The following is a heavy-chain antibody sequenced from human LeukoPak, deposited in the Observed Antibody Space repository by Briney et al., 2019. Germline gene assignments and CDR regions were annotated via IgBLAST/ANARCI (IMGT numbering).Heavy chain of an antibody. CDR1: GGSISTTIYY. D-gene: IGHD6-13*01. V-gene: IGHV4-39*01. J-gene: IGHJ5*02. CDR3: ARVRYSSSWYVPNWFDP. CDR2: IYYSGTT. Sequence: SETLSLTCTVSGGSISTTIYYWAWIRQPPGTGLEWIGTIYYSGTTYYNPSLRSRVTISVDTSKNQFSLKLNSVTAADTSVYYCARVRYSSSWYVPNWFDPWGQGTLVTVSS.